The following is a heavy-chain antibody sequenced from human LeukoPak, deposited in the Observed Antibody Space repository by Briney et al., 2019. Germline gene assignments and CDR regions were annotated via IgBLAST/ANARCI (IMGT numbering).Heavy chain of an antibody. Sequence: SETLSLTCAVYGGSFSGYYWSWIRQPPGKGLEWIGEINHSGSTNYNPSLKSRVTISVDTSKNQFSLKLSSVTAADTAVYYCARRQGNYYGSGSYPSRYYYYMDVWGKGTMVTISS. J-gene: IGHJ6*03. CDR1: GGSFSGYY. CDR2: INHSGST. D-gene: IGHD3-10*01. V-gene: IGHV4-34*01. CDR3: ARRQGNYYGSGSYPSRYYYYMDV.